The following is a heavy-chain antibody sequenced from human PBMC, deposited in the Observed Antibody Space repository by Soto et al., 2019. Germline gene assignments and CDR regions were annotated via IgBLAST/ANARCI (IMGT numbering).Heavy chain of an antibody. J-gene: IGHJ4*02. Sequence: QEQLVQSGAEVKKPGSSVKVSCKASGGTFSSYAFTWVRQVPGQGLEWMGVIIPIFGAPTYAQRFQGRVTITADASTSTVYMELSSLRSEDTAVYYCGRDQPYYYDSNVEGWGQGTLVAVSS. D-gene: IGHD3-22*01. CDR2: IIPIFGAP. CDR3: GRDQPYYYDSNVEG. V-gene: IGHV1-69*01. CDR1: GGTFSSYA.